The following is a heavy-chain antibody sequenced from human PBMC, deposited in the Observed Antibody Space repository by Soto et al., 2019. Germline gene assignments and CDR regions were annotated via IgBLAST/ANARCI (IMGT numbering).Heavy chain of an antibody. J-gene: IGHJ4*02. D-gene: IGHD1-26*01. CDR2: IYYSGST. CDR3: ARDRYVVGATDY. V-gene: IGHV4-59*01. CDR1: GGSISSYY. Sequence: ETLSLTCTVSGGSISSYYWSWIRQPPGKGLEWIGYIYYSGSTNYNPSLKSRVTISVDTSKNQFSLKLSSVTAADTAVYYCARDRYVVGATDYWGQGTLVTVSS.